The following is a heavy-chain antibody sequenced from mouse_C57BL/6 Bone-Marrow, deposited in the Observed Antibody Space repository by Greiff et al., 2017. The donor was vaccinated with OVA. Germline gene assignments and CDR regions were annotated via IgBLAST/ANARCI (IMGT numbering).Heavy chain of an antibody. CDR2: ISSGSSTI. CDR3: ARDYYYGSSYSDY. D-gene: IGHD1-1*01. V-gene: IGHV5-17*01. CDR1: GFTFSDYG. Sequence: EVQLVESGGGLVKPGGSLKLSCAASGFTFSDYGMHWVRQAPEKGLEWVAYISSGSSTIYYADTVKGRFTISRDNAKNTLFLQMTSLRSEDTAMYYCARDYYYGSSYSDYWGQGTTLTVSS. J-gene: IGHJ2*01.